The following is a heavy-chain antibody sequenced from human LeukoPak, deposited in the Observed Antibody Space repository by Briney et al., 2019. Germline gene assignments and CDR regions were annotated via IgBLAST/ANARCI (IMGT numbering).Heavy chain of an antibody. CDR2: IIPIFGTA. CDR3: ARVRVTAMVRNYYFDY. D-gene: IGHD5-18*01. J-gene: IGHJ4*02. V-gene: IGHV1-69*13. CDR1: GGTFSSYA. Sequence: SVKVSCKASGGTFSSYAISWVRQAPGQGLEWMGGIIPIFGTANYAQKFQGRVTITADESTSTAYMEPSSLRSEDTAVYYCARVRVTAMVRNYYFDYWGQGTLVTVSS.